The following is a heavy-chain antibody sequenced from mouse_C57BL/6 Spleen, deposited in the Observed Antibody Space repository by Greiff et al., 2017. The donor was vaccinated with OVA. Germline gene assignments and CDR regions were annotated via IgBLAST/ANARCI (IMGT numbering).Heavy chain of an antibody. D-gene: IGHD1-1*01. CDR1: GYTFTSYW. CDR2: IHPNSGST. J-gene: IGHJ4*01. Sequence: QVQLQQPGAELVKPGASVKLSCKASGYTFTSYWMHWVKQRPGQGLEWIGMIHPNSGSTNYNEKFKSKATLTVDKSSSTAYMQLSSLTSEDSAVYYCARAGSHLYALGDWGQGTSGTVSS. V-gene: IGHV1-64*01. CDR3: ARAGSHLYALGD.